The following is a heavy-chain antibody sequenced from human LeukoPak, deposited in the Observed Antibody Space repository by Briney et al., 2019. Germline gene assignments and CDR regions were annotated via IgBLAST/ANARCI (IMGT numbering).Heavy chain of an antibody. J-gene: IGHJ4*02. Sequence: GGSLRLSCAASAFTFSSYAMHWVRQAPGKGLEWVAVISYDGSNKYYADSVKGRFTISRDNSKNTLYLQMNSLRAEDTAVYYCARAVPSYCGGDCYPTDYWGQGTLVTVSS. CDR2: ISYDGSNK. D-gene: IGHD2-21*02. CDR3: ARAVPSYCGGDCYPTDY. V-gene: IGHV3-30-3*01. CDR1: AFTFSSYA.